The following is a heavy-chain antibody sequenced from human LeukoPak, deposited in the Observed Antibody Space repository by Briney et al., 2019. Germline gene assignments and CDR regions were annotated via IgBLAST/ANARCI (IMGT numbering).Heavy chain of an antibody. CDR1: GFTFSSYA. D-gene: IGHD3-10*01. J-gene: IGHJ6*02. CDR3: AGGYFGSGSRDV. V-gene: IGHV3-23*01. Sequence: GGSLRLSCAASGFTFSSYAMSWVRQAPGKGLEWVSSISSSGSSTYYADSVKGRFTISRDNSKNTLSLPVNSLRAEDTAVYYCAGGYFGSGSRDVWGQGTTVTVSS. CDR2: ISSSGSST.